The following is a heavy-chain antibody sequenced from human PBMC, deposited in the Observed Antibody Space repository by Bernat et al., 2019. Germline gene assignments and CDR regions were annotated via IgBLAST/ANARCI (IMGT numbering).Heavy chain of an antibody. CDR2: VNGDGSST. V-gene: IGHV3-74*01. D-gene: IGHD6-6*01. J-gene: IGHJ4*02. Sequence: EVQLVESGGGLVQPGGSLRLSCAASGLTFSSFWMHWVRQAPGKGLVWVSRVNGDGSSTSYAASVKGRFTISRDNAKNTLYLQMNSLRAEDTAVYDWAKAEYSSSSRHFDYWGQGTLVTVSS. CDR1: GLTFSSFW. CDR3: AKAEYSSSSRHFDY.